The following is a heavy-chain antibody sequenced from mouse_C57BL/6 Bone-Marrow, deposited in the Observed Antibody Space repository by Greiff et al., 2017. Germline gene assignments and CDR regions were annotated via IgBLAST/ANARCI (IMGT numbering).Heavy chain of an antibody. J-gene: IGHJ4*01. D-gene: IGHD1-1*01. V-gene: IGHV2-2*01. CDR2: IWSGGST. Sequence: VHLVESGPGLVQPSQSLSITCTVSGFSLTSYGVHWVRQSPGNGLEWLGVIWSGGSTDYNAAFISRLSISKNNSKSQVFFKMNSLQADDTAIYYCDRNPSYYYCSPCYAMDYWGQGTSVTVSS. CDR1: GFSLTSYG. CDR3: DRNPSYYYCSPCYAMDY.